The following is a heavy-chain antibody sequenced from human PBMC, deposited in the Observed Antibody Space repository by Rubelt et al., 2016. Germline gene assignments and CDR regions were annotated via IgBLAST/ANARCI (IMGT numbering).Heavy chain of an antibody. CDR2: IYRGGST. V-gene: IGHV3-53*04. D-gene: IGHD3-9*01. Sequence: VQLQQWGAGLLKPSETLSLTCAVYGGSFSGYYWSWIRQPPGKGLEWVSVIYRGGSTYYTDSVKGRFTISRHNSKNTLYLQMNSLRAEDTAVYYCARALFEGGMDVWGQGTTVTVSS. CDR1: GGSFSGYY. CDR3: ARALFEGGMDV. J-gene: IGHJ6*02.